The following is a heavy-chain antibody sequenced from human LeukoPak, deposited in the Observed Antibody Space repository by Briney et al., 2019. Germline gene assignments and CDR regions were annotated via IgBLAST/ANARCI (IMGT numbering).Heavy chain of an antibody. Sequence: GGSLRLSCAASGFTFSSYSTNWVRQAPGKGLEWVSSISSSSSYIYYADSVKGRFTISRDNAKNSLYLQMNSLRAEDTAVYYCASHPSPGGIDPWGQGTLVTVSS. CDR2: ISSSSSYI. CDR1: GFTFSSYS. V-gene: IGHV3-21*01. J-gene: IGHJ5*02. CDR3: ASHPSPGGIDP. D-gene: IGHD3-16*01.